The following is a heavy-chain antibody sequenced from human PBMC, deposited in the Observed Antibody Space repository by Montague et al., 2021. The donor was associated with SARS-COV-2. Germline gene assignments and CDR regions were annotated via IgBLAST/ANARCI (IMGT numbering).Heavy chain of an antibody. CDR2: IDWDEDQ. Sequence: PALVKPTQTLTLTCTFSGFSLNTSGMCVSWIRQPPGKALEWLALIDWDEDQYYSTSLKTRLTIAEDTSKNQVVLTMTNMDPIDTATYYCARSYGDYRDSYFDDWGQGTLVTVSS. V-gene: IGHV2-70*01. J-gene: IGHJ4*02. CDR3: ARSYGDYRDSYFDD. D-gene: IGHD4-17*01. CDR1: GFSLNTSGMC.